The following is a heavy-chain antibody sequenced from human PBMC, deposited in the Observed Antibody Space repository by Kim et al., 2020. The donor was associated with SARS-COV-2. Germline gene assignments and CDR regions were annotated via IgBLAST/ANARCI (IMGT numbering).Heavy chain of an antibody. D-gene: IGHD1-1*01. V-gene: IGHV3-33*01. CDR3: ARSPTGTDQGAFDI. CDR2: IWYDGSNK. J-gene: IGHJ3*02. Sequence: GGSLRLSCAASGFTFSGHGMHWVRQAPGKGLEWVAVIWYDGSNKYYADSVKGRFTISRDNSKKTVYLQMNSLRVDDTAVYYCARSPTGTDQGAFDIWGQG. CDR1: GFTFSGHG.